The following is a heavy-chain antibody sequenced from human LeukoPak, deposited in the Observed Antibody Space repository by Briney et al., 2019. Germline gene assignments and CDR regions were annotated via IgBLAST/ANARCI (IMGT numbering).Heavy chain of an antibody. CDR2: INPQKRDT. CDR1: GYTFSSYA. CDR3: ARRKYGADYNGMDV. V-gene: IGHV1-18*01. Sequence: GASVKVSCKASGYTFSSYAINWVRLAPGRGPEWMSSINPQKRDTHYAQNFQGRVTVTAGTSTNTAYMELRSLRSDDTAIYYCARRKYGADYNGMDVWGQGTTVTVSS. J-gene: IGHJ6*02. D-gene: IGHD4/OR15-4a*01.